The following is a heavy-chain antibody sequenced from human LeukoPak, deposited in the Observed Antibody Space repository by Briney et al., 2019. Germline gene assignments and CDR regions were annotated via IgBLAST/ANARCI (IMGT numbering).Heavy chain of an antibody. CDR1: GGSISSGDYY. D-gene: IGHD2-15*01. Sequence: SETLSLTCTVSGGSISSGDYYWSWIRQPPGKGLEWIGYIYYSGSTYYNPSLKSRVTISVDTSMNQFSLKLSSVTAADTAVYYCARGPLLGYCSGGSCYYYYYMDVWGKGTTVTVSS. CDR2: IYYSGST. CDR3: ARGPLLGYCSGGSCYYYYYMDV. V-gene: IGHV4-30-4*08. J-gene: IGHJ6*03.